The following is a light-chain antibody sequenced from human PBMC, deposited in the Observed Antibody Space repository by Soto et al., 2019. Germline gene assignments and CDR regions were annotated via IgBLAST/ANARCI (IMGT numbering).Light chain of an antibody. J-gene: IGKJ1*01. CDR2: GAS. Sequence: EIVMTQSPATLSVSPGERATLSCRASQSVSSNLAWYQQKPGQAPRLLIYGASTRATGIAARFSGSGSGTEFPLTISGLQSEDFAVYYCQHSNNWPRTFGQGTKVEIK. V-gene: IGKV3-15*01. CDR1: QSVSSN. CDR3: QHSNNWPRT.